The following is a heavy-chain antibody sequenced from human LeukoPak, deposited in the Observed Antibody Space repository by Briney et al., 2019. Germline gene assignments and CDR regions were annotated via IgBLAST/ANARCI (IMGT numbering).Heavy chain of an antibody. D-gene: IGHD5-18*01. J-gene: IGHJ4*02. CDR3: AKRGSSYGDFDY. CDR2: IIPIFGTA. Sequence: ASVKVSCKASGGTFSSYAISWVRQAPGQGLEWMGGIIPIFGTANYAQKFQGRVTITTDESTSTAYTELSSLRSEDTAVYYCAKRGSSYGDFDYWGQGTLVTVSS. CDR1: GGTFSSYA. V-gene: IGHV1-69*05.